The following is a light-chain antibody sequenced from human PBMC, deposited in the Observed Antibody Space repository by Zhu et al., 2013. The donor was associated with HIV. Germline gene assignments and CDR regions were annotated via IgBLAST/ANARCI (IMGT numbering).Light chain of an antibody. CDR1: QDIRNH. Sequence: DIQMTQSPSSLSAFVGDRVTITCRASQDIRNHLGWYQQKPGKAPRRLIYLASTLQSGVPSRFSGSGFGTDFTLTVSSLQPEDFATYYCLQSNSYPRTFGQGTRLEIK. V-gene: IGKV1-17*01. J-gene: IGKJ2*02. CDR3: LQSNSYPRT. CDR2: LAS.